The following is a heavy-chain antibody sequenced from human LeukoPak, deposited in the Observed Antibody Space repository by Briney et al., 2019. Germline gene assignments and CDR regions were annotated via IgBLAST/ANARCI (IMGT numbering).Heavy chain of an antibody. V-gene: IGHV4-59*12. CDR1: GGSITSYY. CDR3: ARNPLAARTFDY. Sequence: SETLSLTCTVSGGSITSYYWSWIRQPPRKGLEWIGYIYYSGSTNYNPSLKSRITISVDTSKNQFSLKLSSVTAADTAVYYCARNPLAARTFDYWGQGTLVTVSS. CDR2: IYYSGST. D-gene: IGHD3/OR15-3a*01. J-gene: IGHJ4*02.